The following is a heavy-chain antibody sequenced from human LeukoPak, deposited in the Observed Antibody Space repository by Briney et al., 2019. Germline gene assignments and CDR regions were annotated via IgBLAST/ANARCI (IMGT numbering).Heavy chain of an antibody. CDR3: ARLYPRGDHPLYFQH. V-gene: IGHV4-34*01. Sequence: SETLSLTRAVCGGSFSGYYWSWIRQPPGKGREWMGEINHSGSTNYNPSLKSRVTISVDTSKHQFSPKLSSVTAADTAVYYCARLYPRGDHPLYFQHWGQGTVVTVSS. D-gene: IGHD2-21*02. J-gene: IGHJ1*01. CDR2: INHSGST. CDR1: GGSFSGYY.